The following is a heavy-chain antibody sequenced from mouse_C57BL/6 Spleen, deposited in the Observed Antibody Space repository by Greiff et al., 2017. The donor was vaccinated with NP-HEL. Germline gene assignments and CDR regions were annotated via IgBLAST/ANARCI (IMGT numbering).Heavy chain of an antibody. CDR1: GYAFSSSW. D-gene: IGHD1-1*01. CDR2: IYPGDGDT. V-gene: IGHV1-82*01. CDR3: ARGGGSSYDGYFDV. Sequence: VQLQQSGPELVKPGASVKISCKASGYAFSSSWMNWVKQRPGKGLEWIGRIYPGDGDTNYNGKFKGKATLTADKSSSTAYMQLSSLTSEDSAVYFCARGGGSSYDGYFDVWGTGTTVTVSS. J-gene: IGHJ1*03.